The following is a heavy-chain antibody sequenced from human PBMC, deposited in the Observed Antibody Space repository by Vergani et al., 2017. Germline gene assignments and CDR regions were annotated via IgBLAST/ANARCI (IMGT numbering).Heavy chain of an antibody. J-gene: IGHJ4*02. CDR1: GFTFSSYA. CDR2: ISGSGGST. V-gene: IGHV3-23*01. Sequence: EVQLLESGGGLVQPGGSLRLSCAASGFTFSSYAMSWVRQAPGKGLEWVSAISGSGGSTYYADSVKGRFTISRDNSKNTLYLQMNSLRAEDTAVYYCARDKSGSGWYPQFDYWGQGTLVTVSS. CDR3: ARDKSGSGWYPQFDY. D-gene: IGHD6-19*01.